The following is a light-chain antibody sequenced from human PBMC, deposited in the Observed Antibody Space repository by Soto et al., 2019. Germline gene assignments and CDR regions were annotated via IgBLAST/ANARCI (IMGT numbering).Light chain of an antibody. Sequence: QSVLTQPPSASGTPGQRVIISCSGSSSNIGSYYVYWYQQLPGTAPKLLIYRNNQRPSGVPDRFSGSKSGTSASLAISGLRSEDEADYYCAAWDDSLSGVVFGGGTQLTVL. CDR2: RNN. CDR3: AAWDDSLSGVV. V-gene: IGLV1-47*01. J-gene: IGLJ2*01. CDR1: SSNIGSYY.